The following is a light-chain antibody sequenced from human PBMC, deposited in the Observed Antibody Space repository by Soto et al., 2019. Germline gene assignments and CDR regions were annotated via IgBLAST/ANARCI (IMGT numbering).Light chain of an antibody. CDR1: SSDVGLYNY. CDR3: CSYAGSYIPFV. Sequence: QSVLTQPRSVSGSVGQSVTISCTGASSDVGLYNYVSWYQQHPGKAPKLLIYDVTKRPSGVPDRFSGSKSGNTASLTISGLQAEDEADYHCCSYAGSYIPFVFGTGTKVTVL. CDR2: DVT. J-gene: IGLJ1*01. V-gene: IGLV2-11*01.